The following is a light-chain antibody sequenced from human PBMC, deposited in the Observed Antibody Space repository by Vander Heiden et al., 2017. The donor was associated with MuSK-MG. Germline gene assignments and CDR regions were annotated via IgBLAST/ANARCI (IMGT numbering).Light chain of an antibody. J-gene: IGKJ1*01. CDR1: QSVSSN. CDR3: QQYTNWPPWT. Sequence: IVMTQSPATLSVSPGERATLSCRASQSVSSNLAWYQQKPGQAPRLLIYGASTSATGIPARFSGSGSGTEFTLTISSLQSEDFAVYYCQQYTNWPPWTFGQGTKVEIK. V-gene: IGKV3-15*01. CDR2: GAS.